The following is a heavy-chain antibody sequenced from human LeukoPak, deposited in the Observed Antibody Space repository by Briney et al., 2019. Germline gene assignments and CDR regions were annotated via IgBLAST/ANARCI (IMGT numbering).Heavy chain of an antibody. CDR2: INPSGGST. CDR3: ARVSSEYSYGYFFDY. CDR1: GYTFTSYY. Sequence: GASVKVSCNASGYTFTSYYMHWVRQAPGQGLEWMGIINPSGGSTSYAQKFQGRVTMTRDTSTSTVYMELSSLRSEDPAVYYCARVSSEYSYGYFFDYWGQEPWSPSPQ. J-gene: IGHJ4*01. D-gene: IGHD5-18*01. V-gene: IGHV1-46*01.